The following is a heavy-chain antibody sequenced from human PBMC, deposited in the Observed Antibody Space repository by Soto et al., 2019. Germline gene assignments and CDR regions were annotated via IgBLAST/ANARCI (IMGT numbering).Heavy chain of an antibody. Sequence: ASVKVSCKASGYTFTTCGINWVRQAPGQGLEWMGWISAYNGKTNYAQHFQGRVTMTTDTPTSTAYMELRSLRCDDTAVYYCARVKTSGYHNWFDPWGQGTLVTVSS. D-gene: IGHD3-22*01. J-gene: IGHJ5*02. CDR3: ARVKTSGYHNWFDP. V-gene: IGHV1-18*01. CDR2: ISAYNGKT. CDR1: GYTFTTCG.